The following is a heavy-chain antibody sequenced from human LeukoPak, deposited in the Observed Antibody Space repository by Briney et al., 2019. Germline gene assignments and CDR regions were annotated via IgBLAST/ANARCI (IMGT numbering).Heavy chain of an antibody. CDR1: GFRFTSYW. D-gene: IGHD2-15*01. CDR2: IGQDGSVK. Sequence: GGSLRHSCAASGFRFTSYWMTWVRQAPGKGLEWVGNIGQDGSVKNYADSVKGRFTISRDNAKNSVFLQMNSLRAEDTAFYYCGNQCSGGICPENWGRGTLVTVSS. CDR3: GNQCSGGICPEN. V-gene: IGHV3-7*01. J-gene: IGHJ4*02.